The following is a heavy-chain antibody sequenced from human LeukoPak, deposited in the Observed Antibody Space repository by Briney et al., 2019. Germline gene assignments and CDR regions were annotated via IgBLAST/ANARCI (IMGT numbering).Heavy chain of an antibody. V-gene: IGHV3-23*01. CDR1: GFTFTTYG. CDR3: AKDRYGDYYWYFDL. CDR2: ISGSATST. J-gene: IGHJ2*01. Sequence: GGTLRLSCAASGFTFTTYGMSWVRQAPGKGLEWVSSISGSATSTYYADSVKGRFTISRDNSKNTLYLQMNSLRAEDTAVYYCAKDRYGDYYWYFDLWGRGTLVTVSS. D-gene: IGHD4-17*01.